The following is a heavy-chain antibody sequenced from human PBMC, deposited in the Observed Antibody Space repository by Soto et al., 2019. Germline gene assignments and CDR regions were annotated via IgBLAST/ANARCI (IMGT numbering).Heavy chain of an antibody. J-gene: IGHJ6*02. Sequence: GASVKVSCKASGGPFSSYAISWVRQAPGQGLEWMGGIIPFFGTANYAQKFQGRVTITTDKSTSTAYMGLSSLRSEDTAVYYCARSRELKRRLLPYYGMDVWGQGTTVTVSS. V-gene: IGHV1-69*05. CDR1: GGPFSSYA. CDR3: ARSRELKRRLLPYYGMDV. CDR2: IIPFFGTA. D-gene: IGHD6-25*01.